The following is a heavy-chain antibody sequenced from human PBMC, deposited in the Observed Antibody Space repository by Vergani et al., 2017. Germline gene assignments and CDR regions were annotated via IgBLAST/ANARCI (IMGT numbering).Heavy chain of an antibody. D-gene: IGHD1-1*01. CDR2: ISYDGTQK. CDR1: GFTFSSHG. J-gene: IGHJ1*01. V-gene: IGHV3-30*03. Sequence: QVQLVESGVGVVQPGRSLRLSCAASGFTFSSHGVHWVRQAPGKGLELVAVISYDGTQKYYADSVKGRFTISRDNSKSTLYLQMNSLRTEDTAVYYCATKSCGTPGCQIGYFREWGQGTLVTVSS. CDR3: ATKSCGTPGCQIGYFRE.